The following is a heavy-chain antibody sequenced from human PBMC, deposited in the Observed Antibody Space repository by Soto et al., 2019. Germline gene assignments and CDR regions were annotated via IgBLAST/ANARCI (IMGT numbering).Heavy chain of an antibody. CDR1: GGSFSGYY. J-gene: IGHJ4*02. V-gene: IGHV4-34*01. Sequence: QVQLQQWGAGLLKPSETLSLTCAVYGGSFSGYYWSWIRQPPGKGLEWIGEINHSGSTNYNPSLKSRVTISVDTSKNQFSLKLSSVTAADTAVYYCARGHSIIEYSSSRRGYYFDYWGQGTLVTVSS. CDR2: INHSGST. CDR3: ARGHSIIEYSSSRRGYYFDY. D-gene: IGHD6-6*01.